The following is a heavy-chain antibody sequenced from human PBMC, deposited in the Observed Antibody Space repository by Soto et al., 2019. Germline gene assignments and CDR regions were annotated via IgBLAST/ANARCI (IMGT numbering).Heavy chain of an antibody. J-gene: IGHJ4*02. CDR3: AKGSGLGGWYYFDY. V-gene: IGHV3-23*01. D-gene: IGHD6-19*01. CDR1: GFAFSSYA. Sequence: PGGSLRLSCAASGFAFSSYAMSWVRQAPGKGLEWVSAISGSGGSTYYADSVKGRFTISRDNSKNTLYLQMNSLRAEDTAVYYCAKGSGLGGWYYFDYWGQGTLVTVSS. CDR2: ISGSGGST.